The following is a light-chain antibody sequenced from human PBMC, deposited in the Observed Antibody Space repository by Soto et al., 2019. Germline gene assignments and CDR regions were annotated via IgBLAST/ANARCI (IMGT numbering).Light chain of an antibody. CDR3: SSYTRSSTRA. V-gene: IGLV2-14*01. CDR2: EVS. CDR1: SSDVGGYNY. J-gene: IGLJ3*02. Sequence: QSALTQPASVSESPGQSITISCTGTSSDVGGYNYVSWYQQHPGKAPKLMIYEVSNRPSGVSNRFSGSKSGNTASLTISGLQAEDEADYYCSSYTRSSTRAFGGGTKLTVL.